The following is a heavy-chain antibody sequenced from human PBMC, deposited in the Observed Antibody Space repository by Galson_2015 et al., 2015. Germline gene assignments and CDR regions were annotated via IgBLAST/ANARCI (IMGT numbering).Heavy chain of an antibody. CDR3: AKDLGGTCYSPIDY. Sequence: SLRLSCAGSGFTFSNYAMSWVRQAPGKGLEWVSDISGSGDRTNHADSVKGRFTISRDNSKNTLYLQMNSLRAEDTAVYYCAKDLGGTCYSPIDYWDQGTLVTVSS. CDR2: ISGSGDRT. V-gene: IGHV3-23*01. J-gene: IGHJ4*02. D-gene: IGHD2-15*01. CDR1: GFTFSNYA.